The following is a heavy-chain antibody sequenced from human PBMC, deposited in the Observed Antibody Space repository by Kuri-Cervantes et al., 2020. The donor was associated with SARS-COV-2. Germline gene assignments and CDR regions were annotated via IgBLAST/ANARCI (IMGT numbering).Heavy chain of an antibody. CDR3: ARGEGVRGLMVMFRWRGAGSLDF. J-gene: IGHJ4*02. D-gene: IGHD3-10*01. CDR1: GYTFTDYG. CDR2: INPNTGGT. V-gene: IGHV1-2*04. Sequence: ASVKVSCKASGYTFTDYGIHWVRRAPGEGLEWMGWINPNTGGTNYARKFQGWVTMTRDTSLSTVYMDLSKMTSGDTAIYYCARGEGVRGLMVMFRWRGAGSLDFWGQGTMVTVSS.